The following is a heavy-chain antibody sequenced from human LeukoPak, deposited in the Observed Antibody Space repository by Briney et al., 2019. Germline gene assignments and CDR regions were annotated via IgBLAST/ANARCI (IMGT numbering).Heavy chain of an antibody. D-gene: IGHD2-15*01. V-gene: IGHV3-23*01. J-gene: IGHJ6*03. CDR1: GITFSSYG. CDR2: ISSTGGTT. Sequence: GGSLRLSCAASGITFSSYGMSWFRQAPGKGLEWVSSISSTGGTTYYADSVKGRFTISRDNSKNTLYLQMNSLRAEDKAIYYCAKNGDRGAYCTGGTCYPYFYYYMDVWGKGTTVTI. CDR3: AKNGDRGAYCTGGTCYPYFYYYMDV.